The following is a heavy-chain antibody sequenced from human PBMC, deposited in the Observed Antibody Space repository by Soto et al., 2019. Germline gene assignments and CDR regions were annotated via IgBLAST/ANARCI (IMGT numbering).Heavy chain of an antibody. J-gene: IGHJ4*02. V-gene: IGHV1-69*01. CDR1: GGTFSSYT. Sequence: VQLVQSGAEVKQPGSSVKVSCKASGGTFSSYTVTWVRQAPGQGLEWMGGFVPIVGTTDYSQNFQGRLKITADASATTGYMELSSLTSDDTARYYCAIGSTYSGEFEFWGQGTLVTVSS. D-gene: IGHD1-26*01. CDR2: FVPIVGTT. CDR3: AIGSTYSGEFEF.